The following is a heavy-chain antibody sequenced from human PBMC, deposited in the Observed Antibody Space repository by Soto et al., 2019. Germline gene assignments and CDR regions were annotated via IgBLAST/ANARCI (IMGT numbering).Heavy chain of an antibody. D-gene: IGHD6-13*01. V-gene: IGHV1-18*01. CDR1: GYTFTSYG. CDR2: ISAYNGNT. J-gene: IGHJ6*02. Sequence: ASVKVSCKASGYTFTSYGISWVRQAPGQGLEWMGWISAYNGNTNYAQKLQGRVTMTTDTSTSTAYMELRSLRSDDTAVYYCARDAAAGTFPYYYYYGMDVWGQGTTVTV. CDR3: ARDAAAGTFPYYYYYGMDV.